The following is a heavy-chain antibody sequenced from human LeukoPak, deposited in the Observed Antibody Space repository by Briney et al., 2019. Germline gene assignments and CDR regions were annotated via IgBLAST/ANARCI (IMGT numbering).Heavy chain of an antibody. CDR3: ARWMATVTTTDY. V-gene: IGHV1-2*02. CDR1: GYTFNGFY. J-gene: IGHJ4*02. Sequence: GASVKVSCKASGYTFNGFYLHWVRQAPGQGLEWMGWINPNSGGTNYAQKFQGRVTMTRDTSISTAYMELSGLRSDDTAVYYCARWMATVTTTDYWGQGSLLTVSS. CDR2: INPNSGGT. D-gene: IGHD4-11*01.